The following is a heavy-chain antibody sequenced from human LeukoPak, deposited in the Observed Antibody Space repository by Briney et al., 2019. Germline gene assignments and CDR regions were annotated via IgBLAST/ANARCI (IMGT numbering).Heavy chain of an antibody. Sequence: GESLKISCKGSGYSFTSYWIGWVRQMPGKSLEWMGIIYPGDSDTRYSPSFQGQVTISADKSISTAYLQWSSLKASDTAMYYCARLSGYSTDRYYFDYWGQGTLVTVSS. CDR1: GYSFTSYW. V-gene: IGHV5-51*01. CDR3: ARLSGYSTDRYYFDY. CDR2: IYPGDSDT. J-gene: IGHJ4*02. D-gene: IGHD5-12*01.